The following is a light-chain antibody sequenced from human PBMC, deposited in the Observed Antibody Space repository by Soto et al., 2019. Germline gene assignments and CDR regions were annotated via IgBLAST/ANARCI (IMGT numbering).Light chain of an antibody. CDR2: AAS. J-gene: IGKJ1*01. Sequence: DLQMTQSPSSLSASVGDRVTITCRASQSISSYLNWYQQKPGKAPKLLIYAASSLQSGVPSRFSGSGSGTDFTLTISSLQPEDFATYYCQQSYSTGGTFGQGTKVEIK. CDR3: QQSYSTGGT. V-gene: IGKV1-39*01. CDR1: QSISSY.